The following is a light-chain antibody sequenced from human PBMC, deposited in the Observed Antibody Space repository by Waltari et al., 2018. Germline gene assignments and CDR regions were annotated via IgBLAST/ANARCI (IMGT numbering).Light chain of an antibody. CDR1: QSVSSN. CDR3: QQYNNWPWT. CDR2: GAS. V-gene: IGKV3-15*01. J-gene: IGKJ1*01. Sequence: ERVMTQSPATLSVSPGETATLSCRASQSVSSNLAWYQQKPGQAPRLLIYGASTRATASPARFSGSGSGTEFTLTISSLQSEDFAVYYCQQYNNWPWTFGQGTKVDVK.